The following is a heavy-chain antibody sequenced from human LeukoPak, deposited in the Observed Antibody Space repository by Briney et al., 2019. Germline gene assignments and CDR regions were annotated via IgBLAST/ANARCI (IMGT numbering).Heavy chain of an antibody. CDR1: GGSISSSSYY. CDR3: ARRARGYYFDY. V-gene: IGHV4-39*01. CDR2: IYYSGNT. Sequence: SETLSLTCTVSGGSISSSSYYWGWIRQPPGKGLEWIGSIYYSGNTYYNPSLKSRVTISVDTSKNQFSLKLSSVTAADTAVYYCARRARGYYFDYWGQGTLVTVSS. J-gene: IGHJ4*02.